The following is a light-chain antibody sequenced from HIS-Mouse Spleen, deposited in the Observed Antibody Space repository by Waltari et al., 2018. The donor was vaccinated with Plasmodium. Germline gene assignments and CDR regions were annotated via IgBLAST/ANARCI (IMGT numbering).Light chain of an antibody. CDR1: SSAVGSYNI. Sequence: QSALTQPASVSGSPGQSITISCTGPSSAVGSYNIVSWYQQHPGKAPKLMIYEGSKRPSGVSNRFSGSKSGNTASLTISGLQAEDEADYYCCSYAGSSTWVFGGGTKLTVL. J-gene: IGLJ3*02. CDR3: CSYAGSSTWV. CDR2: EGS. V-gene: IGLV2-23*01.